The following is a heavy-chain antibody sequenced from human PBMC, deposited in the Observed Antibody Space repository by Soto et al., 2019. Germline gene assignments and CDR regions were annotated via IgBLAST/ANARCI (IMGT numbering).Heavy chain of an antibody. J-gene: IGHJ6*03. CDR2: ISSSSSVI. Sequence: EVQRVESGGGLVQPGGALRLSCATSGFILSDCAMNWVRQAPGKGLAWVSYISSSSSVIDYADSVKGRFTVSRDNARYSLYLQIDSLRAEDTAGYYCARDLSWGSNWYYYMDVWGKGTTVTVSS. D-gene: IGHD7-27*01. V-gene: IGHV3-48*01. CDR3: ARDLSWGSNWYYYMDV. CDR1: GFILSDCA.